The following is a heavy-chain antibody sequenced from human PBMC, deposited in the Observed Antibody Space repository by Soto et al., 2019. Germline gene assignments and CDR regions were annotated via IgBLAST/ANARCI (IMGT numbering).Heavy chain of an antibody. CDR1: GGSISSGGYY. Sequence: ASETLSLTCTVSGGSISSGGYYWSWIRQHPGKGLEWIGYIYYSGSTYYNPSLKSRVTISVDTSKNQFSLKLSSVTAADTAVYYCARAPASGYYFDYWGQGTLVTV. V-gene: IGHV4-31*03. CDR2: IYYSGST. J-gene: IGHJ4*02. CDR3: ARAPASGYYFDY. D-gene: IGHD3-3*01.